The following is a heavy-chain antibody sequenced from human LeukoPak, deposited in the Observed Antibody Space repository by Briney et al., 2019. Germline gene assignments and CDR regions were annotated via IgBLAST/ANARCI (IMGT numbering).Heavy chain of an antibody. CDR2: IYHSGST. J-gene: IGHJ2*01. V-gene: IGHV4-30-2*01. D-gene: IGHD3-22*01. CDR3: ARVRPDSSPLHWYFDL. CDR1: GGSISGGGYS. Sequence: PSETLSLTCAVSGGSISGGGYSWSWIRQPPGKGLEWIGYIYHSGSTYYNPSLKSRVTISVDRSKNQFSLKLSSVTAADTAVYYCARVRPDSSPLHWYFDLWGRGTLVTVSS.